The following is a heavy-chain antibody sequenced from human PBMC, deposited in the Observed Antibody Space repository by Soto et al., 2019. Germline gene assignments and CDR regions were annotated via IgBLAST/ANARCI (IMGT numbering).Heavy chain of an antibody. Sequence: EVQLVESGGGLVQPGGSLRLSCAASGFTFSSYEMNWVRKAQGKGLEWVSYISSSGSSIYYADSVKGRFTISRDNAKNSVYLQMNSLRAEDTAVYYCARDTWAGGGSLPFDYWGQGTLVTVSS. V-gene: IGHV3-48*03. CDR3: ARDTWAGGGSLPFDY. CDR1: GFTFSSYE. D-gene: IGHD2-15*01. J-gene: IGHJ4*02. CDR2: ISSSGSSI.